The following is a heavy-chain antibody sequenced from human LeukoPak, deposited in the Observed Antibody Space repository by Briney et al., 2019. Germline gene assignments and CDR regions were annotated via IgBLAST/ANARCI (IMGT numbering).Heavy chain of an antibody. CDR3: ARNQKGQWPTDYYFDF. Sequence: VASVKVSCTASGYTFTSYYMHWVRQAPGQGLEWMGIINPSGGSTSYAQKFQGRVTMTRDTSTSTGYMELSSRRSEDTALYYCARNQKGQWPTDYYFDFRGQGTLVPGPS. V-gene: IGHV1-46*01. J-gene: IGHJ4*02. D-gene: IGHD6-19*01. CDR1: GYTFTSYY. CDR2: INPSGGST.